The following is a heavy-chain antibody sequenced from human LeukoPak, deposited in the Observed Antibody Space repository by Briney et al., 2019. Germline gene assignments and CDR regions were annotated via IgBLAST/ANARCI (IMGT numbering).Heavy chain of an antibody. J-gene: IGHJ4*02. CDR2: ITDSGGRT. V-gene: IGHV3-23*01. D-gene: IGHD2/OR15-2a*01. Sequence: GGSLRLSCAASGFAFSNYAMSWVRQAPGKGLEWVSAITDSGGRTYYADSVKGRFTISRDNSKNTLYLQMNGLRAEDTTVYYCAKDVIRVGASHFDYWGQGTLVTVSS. CDR3: AKDVIRVGASHFDY. CDR1: GFAFSNYA.